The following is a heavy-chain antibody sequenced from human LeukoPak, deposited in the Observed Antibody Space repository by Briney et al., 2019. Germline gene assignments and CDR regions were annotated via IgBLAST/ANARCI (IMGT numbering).Heavy chain of an antibody. CDR3: ARQQGGGFDY. D-gene: IGHD2-15*01. CDR2: TYHRSEWYN. J-gene: IGHJ4*02. CDR1: GGSISSYY. V-gene: IGHV6-1*01. Sequence: SETLSLTCTVSGGSISSYYWSWIRQSPSRGLEWLGRTYHRSEWYNHYAVSVKGRITINPDTSKNQFSLQLNSVTPEDTAVYYCARQQGGGFDYWGQGTLVTVSS.